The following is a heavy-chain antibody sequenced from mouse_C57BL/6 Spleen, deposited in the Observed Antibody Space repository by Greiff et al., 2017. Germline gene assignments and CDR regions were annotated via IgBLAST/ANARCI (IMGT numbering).Heavy chain of an antibody. V-gene: IGHV1-81*01. D-gene: IGHD1-1*01. J-gene: IGHJ2*01. CDR1: GYTFTSYG. CDR2: IYPRSGNT. CDR3: ARDYYYGSSYYYFDY. Sequence: VQLKESGAELARPGASVKLSCKASGYTFTSYGISWVKQRTGQGLEWIGEIYPRSGNTYYNEKFKGKATLTADKSSSTAYMELRSLTSEDSAVYFCARDYYYGSSYYYFDYWGQGTTLTVSS.